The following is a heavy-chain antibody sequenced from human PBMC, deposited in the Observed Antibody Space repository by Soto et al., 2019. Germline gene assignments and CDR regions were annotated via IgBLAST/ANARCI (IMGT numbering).Heavy chain of an antibody. CDR1: GGTFSSYA. Sequence: SVKVSCKASGGTFSSYAISWVRQAPGQRLEWMGGIIPIFGTANYAQKFQGRVTITADESTSTAYMELSSLRSEDTAVYYCARGGGVLRSPYSSSSYGMDVWGQGTTVTVSS. CDR3: ARGGGVLRSPYSSSSYGMDV. V-gene: IGHV1-69*13. CDR2: IIPIFGTA. D-gene: IGHD6-6*01. J-gene: IGHJ6*02.